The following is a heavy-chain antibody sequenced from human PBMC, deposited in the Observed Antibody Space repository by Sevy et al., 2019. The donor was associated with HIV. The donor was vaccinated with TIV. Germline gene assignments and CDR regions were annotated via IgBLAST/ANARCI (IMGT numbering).Heavy chain of an antibody. D-gene: IGHD2-15*01. CDR2: IIGTSSHV. V-gene: IGHV3-21*01. J-gene: IGHJ4*02. CDR3: ARVRYCSGGSCYSLDY. CDR1: GFTFTSYI. Sequence: GGSLRLSCAASGFTFTSYILNWVRQAPGKGLESVSSIIGTSSHVIYADSVKGRFTVSRDNAKNSLYLQMNSLRAEDTAVYYCARVRYCSGGSCYSLDYWGQGTRVTVSS.